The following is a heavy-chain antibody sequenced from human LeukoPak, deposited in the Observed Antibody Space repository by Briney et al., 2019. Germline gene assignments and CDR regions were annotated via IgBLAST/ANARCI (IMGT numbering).Heavy chain of an antibody. Sequence: SETLSLTCTVSGGSISSYYWSWIRQPPGKGLEWIWYIYYSGSTNYNPSLKSRVTISVDTSKNQFSLKLSSVTAADTAVYYCASQGDILTGFDYWGQGTLVTVSS. CDR2: IYYSGST. J-gene: IGHJ4*02. V-gene: IGHV4-59*08. D-gene: IGHD3-9*01. CDR1: GGSISSYY. CDR3: ASQGDILTGFDY.